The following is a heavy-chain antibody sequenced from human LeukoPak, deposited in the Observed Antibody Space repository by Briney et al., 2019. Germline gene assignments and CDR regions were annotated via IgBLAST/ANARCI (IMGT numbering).Heavy chain of an antibody. CDR1: TVSACSGNF. D-gene: IGHD1-26*01. CDR2: VHKSGRT. CDR3: ASVLLGAPTRGAY. J-gene: IGHJ4*02. V-gene: IGHV4-4*02. Sequence: SETLSLTCALPTVSACSGNFWTWVRQPPGEGLEWIGEVHKSGRTNYNPSLKTRVTISIDASKNQLSLELTSVTAADTAVYDCASVLLGAPTRGAYWGQGTRVTVSS.